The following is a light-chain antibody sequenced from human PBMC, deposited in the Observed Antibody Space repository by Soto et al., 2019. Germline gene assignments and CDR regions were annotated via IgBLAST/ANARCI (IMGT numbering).Light chain of an antibody. CDR2: DVS. CDR3: SSYTTSNTRQIV. J-gene: IGLJ1*01. Sequence: QSALTQPASVSGSPGQSITISCTGTSSDVGGYNYVSWYQHHPGKAPKLMIYDVSNRPSGVSNRFSGSKPGNTASLTISGLQSEDEADYYCSSYTTSNTRQIVLGTGTKVTVL. V-gene: IGLV2-14*03. CDR1: SSDVGGYNY.